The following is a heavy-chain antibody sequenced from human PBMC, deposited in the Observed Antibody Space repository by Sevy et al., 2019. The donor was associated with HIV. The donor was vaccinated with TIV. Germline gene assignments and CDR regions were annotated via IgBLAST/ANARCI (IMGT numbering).Heavy chain of an antibody. Sequence: LSLTCAASGFTFSSYSMNWVHQAPGKGLEWVSSISSSSSYIYYADSVKGRFTISRDNAKNSLYLQMNSLRAEDTAVYYCARAYTSFSSGWYKDYYGMDVWGQGTTVTVSS. CDR2: ISSSSSYI. V-gene: IGHV3-21*01. CDR1: GFTFSSYS. CDR3: ARAYTSFSSGWYKDYYGMDV. D-gene: IGHD6-19*01. J-gene: IGHJ6*02.